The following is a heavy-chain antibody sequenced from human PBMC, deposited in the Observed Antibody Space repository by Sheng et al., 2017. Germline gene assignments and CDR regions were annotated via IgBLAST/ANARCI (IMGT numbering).Heavy chain of an antibody. CDR1: GFTFSSYG. V-gene: IGHV3-30*18. CDR3: AKAQTSTVTMDAFDI. D-gene: IGHD4-17*01. Sequence: QVQLVESGGGVVQPGRSPRLSCAASGFTFSSYGMHWVRQAPGKGLEWVAVISYDGSNKYYADSVKGRFTISRDNSKNTLYLQMNSLRAEDTAVYYCAKAQTSTVTMDAFDIWGQGTMVTVSS. CDR2: ISYDGSNK. J-gene: IGHJ3*02.